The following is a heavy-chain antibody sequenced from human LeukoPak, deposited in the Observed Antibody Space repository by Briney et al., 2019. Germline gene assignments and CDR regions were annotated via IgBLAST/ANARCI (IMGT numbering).Heavy chain of an antibody. V-gene: IGHV3-23*01. J-gene: IGHJ4*02. CDR2: ISSSGGST. CDR3: AKSPTGGRGWYDY. Sequence: GGSLRLSCAASGFTFSSYGMSWVRQAPGKGLEWVSGISSSGGSTYYADSVKGRFTISRDNSKNTLYLLMNSLRAEDTAVYYCAKSPTGGRGWYDYWGQGTLVTVSS. D-gene: IGHD6-19*01. CDR1: GFTFSSYG.